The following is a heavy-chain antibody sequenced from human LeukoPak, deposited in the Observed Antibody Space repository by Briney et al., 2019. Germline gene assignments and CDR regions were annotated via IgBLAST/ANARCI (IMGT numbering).Heavy chain of an antibody. D-gene: IGHD3-22*01. Sequence: GGSLRLSCAASGFTFSSYAMSWVRQAPGKGLEWVSAISGSGGSTYYADSVKGRFTISRDNSKNTLYLQMNSLRAEDTAVYYCAKAGTYYYDSSGPYGGYWGQGTLVTVSS. J-gene: IGHJ4*02. CDR1: GFTFSSYA. V-gene: IGHV3-23*01. CDR3: AKAGTYYYDSSGPYGGY. CDR2: ISGSGGST.